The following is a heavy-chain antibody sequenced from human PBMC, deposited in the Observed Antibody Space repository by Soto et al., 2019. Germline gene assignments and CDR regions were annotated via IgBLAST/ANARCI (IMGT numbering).Heavy chain of an antibody. CDR2: IYNSGTT. D-gene: IGHD5-12*01. CDR1: GGSTSSKY. Sequence: QVQLEESGPGLVKPSETLSLTCTVSGGSTSSKYWSWIRQPPGKGLEWNGYIYNSGTTDYNPSLKSRLTISVDTSKNQFSLKLSSVTAADTVVYYCARETAYSGYFDFWGQGTLVTVSS. J-gene: IGHJ4*02. V-gene: IGHV4-4*08. CDR3: ARETAYSGYFDF.